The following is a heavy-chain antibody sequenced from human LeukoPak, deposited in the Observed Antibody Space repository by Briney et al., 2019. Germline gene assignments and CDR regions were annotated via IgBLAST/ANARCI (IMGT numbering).Heavy chain of an antibody. J-gene: IGHJ4*02. D-gene: IGHD3-22*01. CDR2: IGGSGGGT. CDR3: AKTPETHYYDFSGYYYYFDY. V-gene: IGHV3-23*01. Sequence: PGESLTLSCAASGFTFTNYAMSWVRQATGKGLEWVSAIGGSGGGTYYADSVKGRFTISRDNSKNTLYLQMTGLRAEDTAIYYCAKTPETHYYDFSGYYYYFDYWGQGTLVTVSS. CDR1: GFTFTNYA.